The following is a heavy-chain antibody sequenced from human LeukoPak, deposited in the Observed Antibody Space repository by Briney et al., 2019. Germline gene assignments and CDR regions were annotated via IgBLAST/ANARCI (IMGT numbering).Heavy chain of an antibody. CDR2: IYTSGTT. CDR1: GGSISSYY. CDR3: ARHSSSWDFDY. Sequence: PSETLSLTCTVSGGSISSYYWSWIRQPAGEGLEWIGRIYTSGTTNYNPSLKSRVTMSVDTSSNQFSLKLSSVTAADTGVYYCARHSSSWDFDYWGQGTVVTVSS. V-gene: IGHV4-4*07. D-gene: IGHD6-13*01. J-gene: IGHJ4*02.